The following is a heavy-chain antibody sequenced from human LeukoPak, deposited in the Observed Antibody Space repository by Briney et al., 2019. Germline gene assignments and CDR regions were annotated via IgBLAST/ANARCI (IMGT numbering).Heavy chain of an antibody. Sequence: KPSETLSLTCAVYGGPFSGYYWSWIRQPPGKGLEWIGEINHSGSTNYNPSLKSRVTISVDTSKNQFSLKLSSVTAADTAVYYCARWDGRYWGQGTLVTVSS. CDR2: INHSGST. J-gene: IGHJ4*02. CDR3: ARWDGRY. V-gene: IGHV4-34*01. D-gene: IGHD1-26*01. CDR1: GGPFSGYY.